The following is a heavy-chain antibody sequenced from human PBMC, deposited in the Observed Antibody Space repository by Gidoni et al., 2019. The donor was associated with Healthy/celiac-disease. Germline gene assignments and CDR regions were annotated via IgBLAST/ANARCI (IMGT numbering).Heavy chain of an antibody. CDR1: GYSFTSYW. Sequence: EVQLVQSGAEVKKPGESLTISCKGSGYSFTSYWIGWVRQMPGKGLEWMGIIYPGDSDTRYSPSFQGQVTISADKSISTAYLQWSSLKASDTAMYYCARTLTVTRFYYYYYGMDVWGQGTTVTVSS. D-gene: IGHD4-4*01. CDR2: IYPGDSDT. CDR3: ARTLTVTRFYYYYYGMDV. J-gene: IGHJ6*02. V-gene: IGHV5-51*01.